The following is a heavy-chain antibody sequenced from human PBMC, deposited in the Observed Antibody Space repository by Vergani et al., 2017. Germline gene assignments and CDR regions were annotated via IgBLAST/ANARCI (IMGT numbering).Heavy chain of an antibody. CDR1: GFTFSDYY. CDR2: ISGSGGFT. CDR3: AKDNVPGYYDSSGYCDY. J-gene: IGHJ4*02. Sequence: VQLVESGGGLVKPGGSLRLSCAASGFTFSDYYMSWIRQAPGEGLEWVSGISGSGGFTYYADSVKGRFTISRDNSKNTMFLQMNNLRAEDTAVYYCAKDNVPGYYDSSGYCDYWGQGTTVTVSS. V-gene: IGHV3-23*04. D-gene: IGHD3-22*01.